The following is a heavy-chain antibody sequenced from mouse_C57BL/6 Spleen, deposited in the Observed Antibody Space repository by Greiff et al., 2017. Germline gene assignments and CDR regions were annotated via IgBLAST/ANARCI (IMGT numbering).Heavy chain of an antibody. CDR3: ARVDYGYDGGHAMDY. CDR1: GYTFTDHT. V-gene: IGHV1-78*01. Sequence: VKLQESDAELVKPGASVKISCKVSGYTFTDHTIHWMKQRPEQGLEWIGYIYPRDGSTKYNEKFKGKATLTADKSSSTAYMQLNSLTSEDSAVYFCARVDYGYDGGHAMDYWGQGTSVTVSS. D-gene: IGHD2-2*01. CDR2: IYPRDGST. J-gene: IGHJ4*01.